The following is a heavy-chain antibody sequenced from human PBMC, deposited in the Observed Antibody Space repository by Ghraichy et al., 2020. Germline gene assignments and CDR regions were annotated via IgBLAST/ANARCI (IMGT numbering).Heavy chain of an antibody. Sequence: GGRRGPGGGLEWVGGSIPIFGTANYAQKFQGRVTITADESTSTAYMELSSLRSEDTAVYYCARAQESITEDYYYYYMDVWGKGTTVTVSS. CDR2: SIPIFGTA. D-gene: IGHD3-10*01. V-gene: IGHV1-69*01. J-gene: IGHJ6*03. CDR3: ARAQESITEDYYYYYMDV.